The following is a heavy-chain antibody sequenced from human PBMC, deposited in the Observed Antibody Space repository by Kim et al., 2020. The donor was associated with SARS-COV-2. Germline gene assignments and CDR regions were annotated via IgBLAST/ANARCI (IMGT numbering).Heavy chain of an antibody. D-gene: IGHD5-12*01. Sequence: NPSLNSRVTISVDTSKNQFSLKLSSVTAADTAVYYCARHLAEMATRAFDYWGQGTLVTVSS. CDR3: ARHLAEMATRAFDY. V-gene: IGHV4-59*08. J-gene: IGHJ4*02.